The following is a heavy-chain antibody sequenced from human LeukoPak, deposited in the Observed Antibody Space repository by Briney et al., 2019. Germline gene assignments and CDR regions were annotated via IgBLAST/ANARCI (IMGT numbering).Heavy chain of an antibody. J-gene: IGHJ4*02. Sequence: TGGSLRLSCAASGFTFSSYSMNWVRQAPGKGLEWVSYISSSSSTIYYADSVKGRFTISRDNAKNSLYLQTNSLRAEDTAVYYCAKVEHLTIWGQGTLVTVSS. CDR1: GFTFSSYS. V-gene: IGHV3-48*01. CDR2: ISSSSSTI. D-gene: IGHD1/OR15-1a*01. CDR3: AKVEHLTI.